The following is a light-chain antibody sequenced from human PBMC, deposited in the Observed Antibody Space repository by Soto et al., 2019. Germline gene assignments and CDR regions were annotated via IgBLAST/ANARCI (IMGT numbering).Light chain of an antibody. V-gene: IGKV1-5*01. CDR3: QQYNSSTWT. CDR1: QSISSW. Sequence: DIQMTQFPSTLSASVGDRVTITCRASQSISSWLAWYQQKPGKAPNLLIYDASSLESGVPSRFSGRGFGTDFTLTISSLQPDDFATYYCQQYNSSTWTFGQGTKVEIK. CDR2: DAS. J-gene: IGKJ1*01.